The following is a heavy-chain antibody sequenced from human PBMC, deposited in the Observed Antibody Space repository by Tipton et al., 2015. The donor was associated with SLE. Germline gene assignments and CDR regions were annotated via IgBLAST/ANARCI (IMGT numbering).Heavy chain of an antibody. CDR2: ISESGSYT. Sequence: SLRLSCAASGFTFRNYGMSWVRQAPGKGLEWVSSISESGSYTYYADSVKGRVTISRDNAKNSLYLHINNLRAEDTAVYYCARTFAFARTDVWGQGTTVTVSS. J-gene: IGHJ6*02. CDR1: GFTFRNYG. CDR3: ARTFAFARTDV. D-gene: IGHD2-21*01. V-gene: IGHV3-21*06.